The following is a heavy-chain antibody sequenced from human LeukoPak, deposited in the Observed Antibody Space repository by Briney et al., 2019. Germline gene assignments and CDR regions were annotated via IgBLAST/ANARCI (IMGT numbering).Heavy chain of an antibody. Sequence: GGSLRLSCAASGFTFSNYGIHWVRQAPGKGLEWVAVISYDGSNKYYADSMKGRFTISRDNSKNTLYLQMNSLRTEDTAVYYCAKDCGSGGRCYADSWGQGTLVTVSS. D-gene: IGHD2-15*01. CDR1: GFTFSNYG. CDR2: ISYDGSNK. V-gene: IGHV3-30*18. CDR3: AKDCGSGGRCYADS. J-gene: IGHJ4*02.